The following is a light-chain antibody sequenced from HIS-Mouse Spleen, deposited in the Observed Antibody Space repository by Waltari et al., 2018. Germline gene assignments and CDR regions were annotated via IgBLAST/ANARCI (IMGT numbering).Light chain of an antibody. J-gene: IGLJ2*01. CDR2: EDS. CDR3: YSTDSSGNHRV. V-gene: IGLV3-10*01. Sequence: SYELTQPPSVSVSPGQTARSTCAGDALTKKYGYWYQQKSGQAPVLVLYEDSKRPSGIPERFSGSSSGTMATLTISGAQVEDEADYYCYSTDSSGNHRVFGGGTKLTVL. CDR1: ALTKKY.